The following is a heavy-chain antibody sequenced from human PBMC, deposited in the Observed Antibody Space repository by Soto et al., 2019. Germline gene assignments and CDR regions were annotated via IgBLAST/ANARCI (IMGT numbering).Heavy chain of an antibody. D-gene: IGHD6-13*01. CDR2: ISSSGSTI. V-gene: IGHV3-11*01. CDR1: GFTFSDYY. CDR3: ARVRASAVYYYYGMDV. J-gene: IGHJ6*02. Sequence: QVQLVESGGGLVKPGGSLRLSCAASGFTFSDYYMSWIRQAPGKGLEWVSYISSSGSTIYYADSVKGRFTISRDNAKNSLDLQTNRLRAEDTAVYYRARVRASAVYYYYGMDVWGQGTTVTVS.